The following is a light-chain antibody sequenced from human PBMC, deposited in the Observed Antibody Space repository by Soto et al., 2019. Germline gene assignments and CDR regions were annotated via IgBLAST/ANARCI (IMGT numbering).Light chain of an antibody. CDR2: GAS. Sequence: EIVLTQSPGTLSFSPGERATLSCRASQSVSSDYLAWYQQKPGQAPRLLIYGASSRATGIPDRFSGSGSGTDFTLTVSRLEPEDFAVYYCQHYNNWPAWTFGQGTKVEIK. CDR3: QHYNNWPAWT. J-gene: IGKJ1*01. V-gene: IGKV3-20*01. CDR1: QSVSSDY.